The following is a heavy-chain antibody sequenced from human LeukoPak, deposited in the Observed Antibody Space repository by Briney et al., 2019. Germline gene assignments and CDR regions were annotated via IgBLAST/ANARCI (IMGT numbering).Heavy chain of an antibody. Sequence: ASVKVSCKASGYTFTSYDINWVRQATGQGLEWMGWMNPNSGNTGYAQKFQGRVTMTRNTSISTAYMELSSLRSEDTAVYYCARVCRGGDCYSRTLKAWGQGTLVTVSS. D-gene: IGHD2-21*02. V-gene: IGHV1-8*01. CDR1: GYTFTSYD. J-gene: IGHJ4*02. CDR2: MNPNSGNT. CDR3: ARVCRGGDCYSRTLKA.